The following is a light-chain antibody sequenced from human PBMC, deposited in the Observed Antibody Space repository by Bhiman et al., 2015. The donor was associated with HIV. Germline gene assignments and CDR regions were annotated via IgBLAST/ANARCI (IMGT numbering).Light chain of an antibody. CDR3: AVWDDSLNGYV. CDR2: RNN. CDR1: SSNTGAGYE. J-gene: IGLJ1*01. V-gene: IGLV1-50*01. Sequence: QSVLTQPPSVSGAPGQRVTISCTGSSSNTGAGYEVHWYQQLPGTAPKLLIYRNNQRPSGVPDRFSGSKSGTSASLAISGLQAEDEADYHCAVWDDSLNGYVFGTGTKVTVV.